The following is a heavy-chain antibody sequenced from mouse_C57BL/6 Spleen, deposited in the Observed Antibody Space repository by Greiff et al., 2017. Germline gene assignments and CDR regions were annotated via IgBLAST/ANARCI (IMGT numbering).Heavy chain of an antibody. D-gene: IGHD1-1*01. CDR3: ARKSYYGYYFDY. Sequence: VQLQQPGAELVMPGASVKLSCKASGYTFTSYWMHWVKQRPGQGLEWIGEIDPSDSYTNYNQKFKGKSTLTVDKSSRTAYMQLSSLTSEDSAVYYCARKSYYGYYFDYWGQGTTLTVSS. V-gene: IGHV1-69*01. J-gene: IGHJ2*01. CDR2: IDPSDSYT. CDR1: GYTFTSYW.